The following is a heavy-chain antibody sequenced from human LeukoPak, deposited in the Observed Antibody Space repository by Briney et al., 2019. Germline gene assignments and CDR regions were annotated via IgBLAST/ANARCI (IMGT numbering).Heavy chain of an antibody. J-gene: IGHJ4*02. D-gene: IGHD5-18*01. V-gene: IGHV1-2*04. CDR3: ARGAAMAYFTFDY. CDR1: GYIFTGYY. Sequence: ASVKVSCKASGYIFTGYYMHWVRQAPGQGLEWMGWINPNSGGTNYAQKFQGWVTMTRDTSISTAYMELSRLRSDDTAVYYCARGAAMAYFTFDYWGQGTLVTVSS. CDR2: INPNSGGT.